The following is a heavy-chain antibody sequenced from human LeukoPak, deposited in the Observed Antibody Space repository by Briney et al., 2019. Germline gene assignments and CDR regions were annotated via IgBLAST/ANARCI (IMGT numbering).Heavy chain of an antibody. CDR2: ISGSGGST. J-gene: IGHJ3*02. V-gene: IGHV3-23*01. CDR3: AKNLRGYSYGLPVGRHFDAFDI. D-gene: IGHD5-18*01. Sequence: GGSLRLSCAASGFTFNSYAMSWVRQAPGKGLEWVSAISGSGGSTYYADSVKGRFTISRDNSKNTLYLQMNSLRAEDTAVYYCAKNLRGYSYGLPVGRHFDAFDIWGQGTMVTVSS. CDR1: GFTFNSYA.